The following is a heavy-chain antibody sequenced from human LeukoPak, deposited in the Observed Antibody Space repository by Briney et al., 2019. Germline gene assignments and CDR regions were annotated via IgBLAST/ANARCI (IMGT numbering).Heavy chain of an antibody. CDR1: GYTFTSYG. J-gene: IGHJ3*02. V-gene: IGHV1-18*01. CDR3: ARVEIIAAAGLHDAFDI. Sequence: ASVKVSCKASGYTFTSYGISWVRQAPGQGLEWMGWISAYNGNTNYAQKLQGRVTMTTDTSTSTAYMELRSLRSDDTAVYYCARVEIIAAAGLHDAFDIWGQGTMVTVSS. D-gene: IGHD6-13*01. CDR2: ISAYNGNT.